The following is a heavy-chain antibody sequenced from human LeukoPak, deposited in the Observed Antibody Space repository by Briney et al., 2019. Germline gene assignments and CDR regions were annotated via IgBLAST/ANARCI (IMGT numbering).Heavy chain of an antibody. CDR3: ARAGIAAAALDY. D-gene: IGHD6-13*01. J-gene: IGHJ4*02. CDR2: INPSGGST. V-gene: IGHV1-46*01. CDR1: GYTFTSYY. Sequence: ASVKVSCKASGYTFTSYYMHWVRQAPGQGLEWMGIINPSGGSTSYAQKFQGRVTMTRDTSTSTVYMELSSLRSEDTTVYYCARAGIAAAALDYWGQGTLVTVSS.